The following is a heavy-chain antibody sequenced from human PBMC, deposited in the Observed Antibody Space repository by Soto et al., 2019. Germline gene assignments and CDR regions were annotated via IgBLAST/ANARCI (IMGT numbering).Heavy chain of an antibody. Sequence: PSETLSLTCTVSGGSISSSSYYWGWIRQPPGKGLEWIGSIYYSGSTYYNPSLKSRVTISVDTSKNQFSLKLSSVTAADTAVYYCARQVDTDMDKIGEGYYGMDVWGQGTTVTVSS. CDR3: ARQVDTDMDKIGEGYYGMDV. V-gene: IGHV4-39*01. CDR2: IYYSGST. D-gene: IGHD5-18*01. CDR1: GGSISSSSYY. J-gene: IGHJ6*02.